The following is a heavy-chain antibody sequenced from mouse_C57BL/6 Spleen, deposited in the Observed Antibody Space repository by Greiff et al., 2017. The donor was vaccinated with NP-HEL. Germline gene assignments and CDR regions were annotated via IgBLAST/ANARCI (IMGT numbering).Heavy chain of an antibody. J-gene: IGHJ4*01. CDR2: IDPENGDT. CDR3: TTGRLDAMDY. Sequence: EVQLQQSGAELVRPGASVKLSCTASGFNIKDDYMHWVKQRPEQGLEWIGWIDPENGDTEYASKFQGKATITADTSSNTAYLQLSSLTSEDTAVYYCTTGRLDAMDYWGQGTSVTVSS. V-gene: IGHV14-4*01. CDR1: GFNIKDDY. D-gene: IGHD2-13*01.